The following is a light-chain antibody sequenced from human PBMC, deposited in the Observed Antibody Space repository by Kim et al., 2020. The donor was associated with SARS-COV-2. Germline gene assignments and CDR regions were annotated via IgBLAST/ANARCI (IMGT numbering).Light chain of an antibody. J-gene: IGLJ2*01. V-gene: IGLV2-14*03. CDR2: DVS. CDR3: SSYTTNSAV. CDR1: SSDVGGYNF. Sequence: PEQSITISCTGISSDVGGYNFVSWYQQHPGKAPKLMIFDVSNRPSGVSHRFSGSKSGNTASLTISGLQAEDEADYYCSSYTTNSAVFGGGTQLTVL.